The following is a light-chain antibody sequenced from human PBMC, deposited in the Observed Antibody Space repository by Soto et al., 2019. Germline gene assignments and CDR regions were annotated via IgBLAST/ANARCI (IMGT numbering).Light chain of an antibody. V-gene: IGKV3-11*01. CDR1: QSIASH. CDR2: DAS. CDR3: QHRNNCPPSIT. J-gene: IGKJ5*01. Sequence: EIVLTQSPVTLSLSPGDRATLSCGASQSIASHLAWYQQKPGQAPRLLIHDASSRATGIPARFSGSGSGTDFTLTISSREPEYFAFYYCQHRNNCPPSITFGPGTRLEIK.